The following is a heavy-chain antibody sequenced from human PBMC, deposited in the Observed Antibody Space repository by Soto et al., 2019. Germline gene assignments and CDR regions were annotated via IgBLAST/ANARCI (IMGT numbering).Heavy chain of an antibody. J-gene: IGHJ6*02. V-gene: IGHV1-45*02. Sequence: ASVKVSCKASGYTFTYRYLHWVRQAPGQALEWMGWITPFNGNTNYAQKFQDRVTITRDRSMSTAYMELSSLRSEDTAMYYCASLSGGYYYGMDVWGQGTTVTVSS. CDR2: ITPFNGNT. CDR3: ASLSGGYYYGMDV. CDR1: GYTFTYRY. D-gene: IGHD2-15*01.